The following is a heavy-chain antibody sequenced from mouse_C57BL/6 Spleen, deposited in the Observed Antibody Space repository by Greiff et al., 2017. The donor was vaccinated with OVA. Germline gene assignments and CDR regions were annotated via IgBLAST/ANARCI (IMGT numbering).Heavy chain of an antibody. CDR2: INPNNGGT. Sequence: EVQLQQSGPELVKPGASVKIPCKASGYTFTDYNMDWVKQSHGKSLEWIGDINPNNGGTIYNQKFKGKATLTVDKSSSTAYMELRSLTSEDTAVYYCARGITTVVATEYFDVWGTGTTVTVSS. V-gene: IGHV1-18*01. J-gene: IGHJ1*03. CDR1: GYTFTDYN. CDR3: ARGITTVVATEYFDV. D-gene: IGHD1-1*01.